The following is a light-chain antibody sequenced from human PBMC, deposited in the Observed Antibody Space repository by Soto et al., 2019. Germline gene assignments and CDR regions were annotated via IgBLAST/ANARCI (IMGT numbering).Light chain of an antibody. CDR1: DRDVGKYNY. CDR2: EVR. V-gene: IGLV2-8*01. CDR3: SSYAGDNTYV. Sequence: QSALTQPPSASGSPGQSVTISCSGTDRDVGKYNYVSWYQQHPGTAPKVLIYEVRKRPSGVPDRFSGSKTGNTASLTVSGLQDEDEADYYCSSYAGDNTYVFGSGTKLTVL. J-gene: IGLJ1*01.